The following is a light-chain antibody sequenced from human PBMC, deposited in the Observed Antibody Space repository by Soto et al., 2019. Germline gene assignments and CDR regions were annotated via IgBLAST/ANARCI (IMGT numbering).Light chain of an antibody. V-gene: IGKV3-15*01. CDR1: QSVSSY. CDR3: QNYNDWPPKQYT. Sequence: EIVMTQSPATLSVSPGERATLSCRASQSVSSYLAWYQQKPGKAPRLLIYDAFTRATGIPARFSGSGSGTEFTLTISSLQSEDFAVYYCQNYNDWPPKQYTFGQGTKLEIK. CDR2: DAF. J-gene: IGKJ2*01.